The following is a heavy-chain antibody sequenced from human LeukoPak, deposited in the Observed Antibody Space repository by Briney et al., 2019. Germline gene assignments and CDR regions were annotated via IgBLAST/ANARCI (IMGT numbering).Heavy chain of an antibody. D-gene: IGHD6-13*01. CDR2: IYYSGST. J-gene: IGHJ3*02. CDR3: AGSSYSSSWYAGAFDI. V-gene: IGHV4-59*05. Sequence: GSLRLSCAASGFTFSSYWMSWVRQAPGKGLEWIGSIYYSGSTYYNPSLKSRVTISVDTSKNQFSLKLSSVTAADTAVYYCAGSSYSSSWYAGAFDIWGQGTMVTVSS. CDR1: GFTFSSYW.